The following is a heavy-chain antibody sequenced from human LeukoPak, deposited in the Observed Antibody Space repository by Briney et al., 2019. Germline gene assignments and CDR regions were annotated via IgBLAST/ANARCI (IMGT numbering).Heavy chain of an antibody. CDR2: FDPEDGET. CDR3: ATDNLVNRYCSSTSCYRRRWSDP. Sequence: GASVKVSCKVSGYTLTELSMHWVRQAPGKGLEWMGGFDPEDGETIYAQKFQGRVTMTEDTSTDTAYMELSRLRSEDTAVYYCATDNLVNRYCSSTSCYRRRWSDPWGQGTLVTVSS. V-gene: IGHV1-24*01. CDR1: GYTLTELS. D-gene: IGHD2-2*02. J-gene: IGHJ5*02.